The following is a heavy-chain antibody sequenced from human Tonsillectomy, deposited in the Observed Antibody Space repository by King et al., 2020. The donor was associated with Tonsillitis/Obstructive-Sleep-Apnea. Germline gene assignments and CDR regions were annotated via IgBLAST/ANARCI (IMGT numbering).Heavy chain of an antibody. CDR2: LSYDGSNK. Sequence: VQLVESGGGVVQPGRSLRLSCAASGFTFSSYAMHWVRQAPGKGLEWVAVLSYDGSNKYYADSVKGRFTISRDNSKNTLYLQINSLRAEDTAVYYCASGGIQLWLEIHYFDYWGQGTLVTVSS. D-gene: IGHD5-18*01. CDR1: GFTFSSYA. V-gene: IGHV3-30*04. CDR3: ASGGIQLWLEIHYFDY. J-gene: IGHJ4*02.